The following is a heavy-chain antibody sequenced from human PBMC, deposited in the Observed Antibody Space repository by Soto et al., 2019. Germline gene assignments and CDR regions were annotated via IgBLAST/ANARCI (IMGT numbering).Heavy chain of an antibody. Sequence: EVQVVDSGGGVVRPGGSLRLSCAASGFTFDDHGMAWVRQRPGQGLEWVAGINWNGETTDYADSVKGRFTISRDNANTFLFLQMDSLRAEDTALYHCARAIITWRFYLDVWGKGTTVTVS. V-gene: IGHV3-20*01. J-gene: IGHJ6*03. D-gene: IGHD3-16*01. CDR3: ARAIITWRFYLDV. CDR1: GFTFDDHG. CDR2: INWNGETT.